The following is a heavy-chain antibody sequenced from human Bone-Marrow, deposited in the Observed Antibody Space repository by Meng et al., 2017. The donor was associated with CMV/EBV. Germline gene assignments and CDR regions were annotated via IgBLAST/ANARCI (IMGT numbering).Heavy chain of an antibody. V-gene: IGHV4-59*12. Sequence: SETLSLTCTVSGGSISSYYWSWIRQPPGKGLEWIGSIYYSGSTYYNPSLKSRVTISVDTSKNQFSLKLSSVTAADTAVYYCARAVVATGVLYFDYWGQGTLVTVSS. J-gene: IGHJ4*02. CDR2: IYYSGST. CDR1: GGSISSYY. CDR3: ARAVVATGVLYFDY. D-gene: IGHD7-27*01.